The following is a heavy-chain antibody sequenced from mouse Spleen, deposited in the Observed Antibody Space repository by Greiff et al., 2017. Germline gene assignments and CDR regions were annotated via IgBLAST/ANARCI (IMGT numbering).Heavy chain of an antibody. D-gene: IGHD1-1*01. J-gene: IGHJ4*01. Sequence: QVQLQQPGPELVKPGASVKISCKASGYAFSSSWMNWVKQRPGKGLEWIGRIYPGDGDTNYNGKFKGKATLTADKSSSTAYMQLSSLTSEDSAVYFCAITTVVARGAMDYWGQGTSGTVSS. CDR3: AITTVVARGAMDY. CDR2: IYPGDGDT. V-gene: IGHV1-82*01. CDR1: GYAFSSSW.